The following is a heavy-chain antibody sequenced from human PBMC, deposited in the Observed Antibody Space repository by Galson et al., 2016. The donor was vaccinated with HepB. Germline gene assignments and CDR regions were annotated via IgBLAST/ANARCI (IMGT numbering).Heavy chain of an antibody. CDR3: ARGGWSYSF. CDR1: GFTFSNSA. Sequence: SLRLSCAASGFTFSNSAMNWVRQAPGKGLEWVSSINSGGSHIDYADSVKGRFAISRDNAKNSLYLQMDTLRGDDTAVYHCARGGWSYSFWGLGTLVIVSS. CDR2: INSGGSHI. D-gene: IGHD1-26*01. V-gene: IGHV3-21*01. J-gene: IGHJ4*02.